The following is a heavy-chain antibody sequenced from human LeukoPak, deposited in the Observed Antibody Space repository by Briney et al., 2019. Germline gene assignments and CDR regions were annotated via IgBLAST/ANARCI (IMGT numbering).Heavy chain of an antibody. V-gene: IGHV1-69*05. D-gene: IGHD2-15*01. CDR2: IIPIFGTA. Sequence: ASVKVSCKASGGTFSSYAISWVRQAPGQGLEWMGGIIPIFGTANYAQKFQGRVTMTRDTSISTAYMELSRLRSDDTAVYYCASLGYCSGGSCYSLSGYYYYYYMDVWGKGTTVTVSS. CDR3: ASLGYCSGGSCYSLSGYYYYYYMDV. J-gene: IGHJ6*03. CDR1: GGTFSSYA.